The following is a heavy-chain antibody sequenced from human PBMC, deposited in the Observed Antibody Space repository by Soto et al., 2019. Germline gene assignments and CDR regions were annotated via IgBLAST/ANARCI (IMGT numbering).Heavy chain of an antibody. CDR1: GFSFDDYA. V-gene: IGHV3-23*01. CDR3: ARDIMIALDY. D-gene: IGHD3-22*01. CDR2: ISGSGDNT. Sequence: GGSLRLSCAASGFSFDDYAMTWVRQATGKGLEWVSAISGSGDNTYYADSVKGRFTISRDNSKNTLYLQMNSLRAEDTAVYYCARDIMIALDYWGQGTLVTVSS. J-gene: IGHJ4*02.